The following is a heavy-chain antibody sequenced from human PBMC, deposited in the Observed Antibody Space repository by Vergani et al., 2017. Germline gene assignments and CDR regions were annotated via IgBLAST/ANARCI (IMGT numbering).Heavy chain of an antibody. V-gene: IGHV4-39*01. CDR1: GGSISSSSYY. CDR3: AAERANVPAANLLWYFDL. D-gene: IGHD2-2*01. CDR2: IYYSGST. Sequence: QLQLQESGPGLVKPSETLSLTCTVSGGSISSSSYYWGWIRQPPGKGLEWIGSIYYSGSTYYNPSLKSRVTISVDTSKNQFSLKLSSVTAADTAVYYCAAERANVPAANLLWYFDLWGRGTLVTVSS. J-gene: IGHJ2*01.